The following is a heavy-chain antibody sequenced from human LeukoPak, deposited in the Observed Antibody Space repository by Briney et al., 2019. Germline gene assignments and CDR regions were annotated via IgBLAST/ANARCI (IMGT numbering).Heavy chain of an antibody. CDR3: ARDTAVVGYYYMDV. D-gene: IGHD6-19*01. J-gene: IGHJ6*03. V-gene: IGHV3-74*01. CDR1: GFTFSSCW. CDR2: INTDGSST. Sequence: GGSLRLSCAASGFTFSSCWMHWVRQAPGKGLVWVSRINTDGSSTNYADSVKGRFTISRDNAKNTLYLQMSSLRADDTAVYYCARDTAVVGYYYMDVWGKGATVTVSS.